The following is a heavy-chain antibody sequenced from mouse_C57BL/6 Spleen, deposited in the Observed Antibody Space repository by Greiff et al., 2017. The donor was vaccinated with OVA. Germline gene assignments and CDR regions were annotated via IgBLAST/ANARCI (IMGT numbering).Heavy chain of an antibody. CDR3: ARDEGYYGSKEAWFAY. V-gene: IGHV5-16*01. CDR2: INYDGSST. J-gene: IGHJ3*01. CDR1: GFTFSDYY. Sequence: EVKLMESEGGLVQPGSSMKLSCTASGFTFSDYYMAWVRQVPEKGLEWVANINYDGSSTYYLDSLKSRFIISRDNAKNILYLQMSSLKSEDTATYYCARDEGYYGSKEAWFAYWGQGTLVTVSA. D-gene: IGHD1-1*01.